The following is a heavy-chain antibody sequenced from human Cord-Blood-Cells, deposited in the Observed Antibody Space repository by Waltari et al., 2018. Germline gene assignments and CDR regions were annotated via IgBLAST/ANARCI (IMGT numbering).Heavy chain of an antibody. J-gene: IGHJ5*02. CDR2: INHSGST. D-gene: IGHD1-26*01. Sequence: QVQLQQWGAGLLKPSETLSLTCAVYGGSFSGYYWSWIRQPPRKGLEWIGEINHSGSTNYNPSLKSRVTISVDTSKNQFSLKLSSVTAADTAVYYCARGGGSYYNWFDPWGQGTLVTVSS. V-gene: IGHV4-34*01. CDR3: ARGGGSYYNWFDP. CDR1: GGSFSGYY.